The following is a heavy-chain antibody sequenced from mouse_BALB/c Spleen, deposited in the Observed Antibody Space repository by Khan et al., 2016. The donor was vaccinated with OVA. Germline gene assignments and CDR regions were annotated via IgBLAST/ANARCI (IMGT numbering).Heavy chain of an antibody. V-gene: IGHV3-2*02. CDR2: ISSSGRT. CDR1: GYSITSDYA. J-gene: IGHJ2*01. CDR3: ARSVTSTTVVATDFDY. D-gene: IGHD1-1*01. Sequence: EVQLVESGPGLVKPSQSLSLTCTVTGYSITSDYAWNWIRQFPGNKLEWMGYISSSGRTSYNPSLKSRISTTRDTSKTQFFTQLNCVTMEDTATYYCARSVTSTTVVATDFDYWGQGTTLTVSS.